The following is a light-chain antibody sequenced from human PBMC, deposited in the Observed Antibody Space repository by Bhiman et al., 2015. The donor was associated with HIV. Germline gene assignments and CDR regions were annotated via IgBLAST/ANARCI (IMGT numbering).Light chain of an antibody. Sequence: QSALTQPASVSGSPGQSITISCTGTSNDVGAYNFVSWYQQYPGKAPKLMIYDVTKRPSGVPDRFSGSKSGTSASLAISGLRSEDEADYYCVVWEDSLSVVVFGGGTKLTVL. CDR1: SNDVGAYNF. V-gene: IGLV2-14*03. CDR2: DVT. J-gene: IGLJ2*01. CDR3: VVWEDSLSVVV.